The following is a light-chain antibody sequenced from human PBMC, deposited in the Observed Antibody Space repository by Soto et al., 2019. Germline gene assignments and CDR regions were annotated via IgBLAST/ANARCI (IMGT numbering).Light chain of an antibody. Sequence: DLQLTQSPSSLSASVGDRVTITCRASQRFSTFLNWYRQKPGKAPELLIYGASTLRSGVPSRFSGGGSGTDFTLTISSLQPEDFATYYCQQSYTTPALTFGGGTRVEI. V-gene: IGKV1-39*01. J-gene: IGKJ4*01. CDR2: GAS. CDR3: QQSYTTPALT. CDR1: QRFSTF.